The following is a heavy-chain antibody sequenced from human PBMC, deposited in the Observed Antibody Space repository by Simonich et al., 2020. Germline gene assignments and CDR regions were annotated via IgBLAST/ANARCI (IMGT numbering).Heavy chain of an antibody. CDR3: ARDVDTAMVFDY. CDR1: GFTFSSFS. J-gene: IGHJ4*02. D-gene: IGHD5-18*01. V-gene: IGHV3-21*01. Sequence: EVQLVESGGGLVNLGGSLRLSWSASGFTFSSFSRNWVTQAPGKGLGCVPSISSISSYKDYANSVKGRFTISRDNAKNSLYLQMNRLRAVDTAVYYCARDVDTAMVFDYWGQGTLVTVSS. CDR2: ISSISSYK.